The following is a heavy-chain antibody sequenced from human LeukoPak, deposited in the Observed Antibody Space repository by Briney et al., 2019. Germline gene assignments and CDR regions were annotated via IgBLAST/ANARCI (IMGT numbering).Heavy chain of an antibody. Sequence: PSETLSLTCSVYGGSFSGYYWSWIRQPPGKGLEWIGEINHSGSTNYNPSLKSRVTISVDTSKNQFSLKLSSVTAADTAVYYCARVQAGSGLPLGAGAFDIWGQGTMVTVSS. D-gene: IGHD3-10*01. J-gene: IGHJ3*02. CDR2: INHSGST. CDR1: GGSFSGYY. V-gene: IGHV4-34*01. CDR3: ARVQAGSGLPLGAGAFDI.